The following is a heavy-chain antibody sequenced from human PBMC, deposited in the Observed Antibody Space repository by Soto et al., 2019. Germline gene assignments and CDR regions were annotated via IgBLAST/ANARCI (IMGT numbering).Heavy chain of an antibody. V-gene: IGHV4-4*07. CDR3: ARERAAPSWIDP. J-gene: IGHJ5*02. CDR1: GGSVTSNY. D-gene: IGHD6-6*01. Sequence: SETLSLTCTVSGGSVTSNYWTWIRQPAGKGLEWIGRMYISGTTDYNPSLRGRATMSVDTSKNQFSLTLTSVTAADTAVYYCARERAAPSWIDPWGRGTLVTVSS. CDR2: MYISGTT.